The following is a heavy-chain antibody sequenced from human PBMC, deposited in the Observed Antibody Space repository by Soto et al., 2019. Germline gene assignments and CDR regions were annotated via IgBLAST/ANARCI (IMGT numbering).Heavy chain of an antibody. V-gene: IGHV4-4*02. D-gene: IGHD1-26*01. Sequence: SETLSLTCAVSGGSISSSNWWSWVRQPPGKGLEWIGEIYHSGSTNYNPSLKSRVTISVDKSKNQFSLKLSSVTAADTAVYYSARVSGSYYYGMDGWGQGTTVTVSS. CDR3: ARVSGSYYYGMDG. CDR1: GGSISSSNW. CDR2: IYHSGST. J-gene: IGHJ6*02.